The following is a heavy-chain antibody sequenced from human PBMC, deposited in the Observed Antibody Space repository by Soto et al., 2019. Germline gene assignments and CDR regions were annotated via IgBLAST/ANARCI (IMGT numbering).Heavy chain of an antibody. CDR3: AKATYSSSWGGP. J-gene: IGHJ5*02. D-gene: IGHD6-13*01. V-gene: IGHV3-23*01. CDR2: ISVSGEYT. Sequence: EVQLLESGGGLVQPGGSLRLSCAASGFTFYSYAMSWVRQAPGKWLEWISAISVSGEYTYYADSVKGRYTISRDNSKNTLYLQMNSLRAEDTAVYYCAKATYSSSWGGPWGQGTLVTVSS. CDR1: GFTFYSYA.